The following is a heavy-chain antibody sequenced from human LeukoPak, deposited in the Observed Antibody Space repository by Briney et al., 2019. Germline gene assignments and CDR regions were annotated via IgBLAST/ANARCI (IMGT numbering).Heavy chain of an antibody. CDR3: ARDDALVATGSFGY. CDR1: GYTFSSYG. D-gene: IGHD5-12*01. J-gene: IGHJ4*02. Sequence: ASVKVSCKASGYTFSSYGINWVRQAPGQGLEWMGWISDYNGNTNYAQKLQGRVTMTTDTSTSTAYMELRSLRSDDTAVYYCARDDALVATGSFGYWGQGTLVTVSS. V-gene: IGHV1-18*01. CDR2: ISDYNGNT.